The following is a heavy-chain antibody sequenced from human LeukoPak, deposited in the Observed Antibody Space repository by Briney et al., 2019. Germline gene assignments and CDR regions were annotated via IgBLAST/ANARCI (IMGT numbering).Heavy chain of an antibody. V-gene: IGHV3-48*01. CDR3: ARWRGNSYFDY. CDR2: ISSSTT. D-gene: IGHD6-6*01. Sequence: GGSLRLSCAASGFTFSSYSMNWVRQAPGKGLEWVSYISSSTTYYADSVKGRFTISTDNAKNSLYLQMNSLRAEDTAVYYCARWRGNSYFDYWGQGTLVTVSS. J-gene: IGHJ4*02. CDR1: GFTFSSYS.